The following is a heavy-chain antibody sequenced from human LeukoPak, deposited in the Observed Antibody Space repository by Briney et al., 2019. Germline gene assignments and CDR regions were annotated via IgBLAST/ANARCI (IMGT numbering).Heavy chain of an antibody. CDR3: GRGHYGLDV. CDR1: GFSISGHW. J-gene: IGHJ6*02. V-gene: IGHV3-7*01. CDR2: INADGSEK. Sequence: AGGSLRLSCTASGFSISGHWQTWVRQTPGKGLGWVAHINADGSEKSYVGSVKGRFTISKDSVENSVTLQMNSVRVEDTAVYYCGRGHYGLDVWGQGATVTVSS.